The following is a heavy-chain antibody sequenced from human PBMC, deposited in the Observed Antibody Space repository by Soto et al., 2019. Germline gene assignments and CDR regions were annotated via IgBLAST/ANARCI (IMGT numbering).Heavy chain of an antibody. CDR3: ARGTPSPLIVRSSRGPWFDP. D-gene: IGHD2-15*01. V-gene: IGHV4-59*08. CDR1: GGSLSSYY. CDR2: MYYGGRT. Sequence: ASETLSPTCTVSGGSLSSYYWGWVRAPPGKGLEGIGYMYYGGRTNYNPSLKSRVKISVDTSKMQVSLKLSSVTAADTAVYFCARGTPSPLIVRSSRGPWFDPWGQGTLVTVSS. J-gene: IGHJ5*02.